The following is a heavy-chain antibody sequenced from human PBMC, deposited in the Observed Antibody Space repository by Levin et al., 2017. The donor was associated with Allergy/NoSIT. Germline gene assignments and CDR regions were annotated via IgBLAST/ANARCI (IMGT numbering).Heavy chain of an antibody. CDR2: IYSGGST. J-gene: IGHJ6*02. V-gene: IGHV3-53*01. Sequence: GESLKISCAVSGFTVSDNSMTWVRQAPGKGLEWVSLIYSGGSTYYGDSVKGRFTISRIKSKNTLYLQMNSLKAEDTAVYYCATTAGDYDHGVDVWGQGTTVAVSS. CDR3: ATTAGDYDHGVDV. CDR1: GFTVSDNS. D-gene: IGHD4-17*01.